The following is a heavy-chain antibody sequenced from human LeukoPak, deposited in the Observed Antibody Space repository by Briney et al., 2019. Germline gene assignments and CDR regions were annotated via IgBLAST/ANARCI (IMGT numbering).Heavy chain of an antibody. CDR3: ARGAESIGAYYDFWSGYYTNWFDP. CDR1: GYTFTGYY. J-gene: IGHJ5*02. V-gene: IGHV1-2*02. D-gene: IGHD3-3*01. CDR2: INPNSGGT. Sequence: ASVKVSCKASGYTFTGYYMHWVRQAPGQGLEWMGWINPNSGGTNYAQKFQGRVTMTRDTSISTAYMELSRLRSDDTAVYYCARGAESIGAYYDFWSGYYTNWFDPWGQGTLVTVSS.